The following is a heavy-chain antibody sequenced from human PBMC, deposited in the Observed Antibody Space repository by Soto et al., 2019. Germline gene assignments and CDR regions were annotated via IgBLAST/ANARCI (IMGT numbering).Heavy chain of an antibody. D-gene: IGHD1-1*01. CDR3: ARGPWTDLHPGNWFDP. Sequence: QVQLVESGGGVVQPGRSLRLSCAGSGFTFSSYGMHWVRQAPGKGLEWVAVIWYDGSNKYYADSVKGRFTISRDNSKNTLDPQMNSLTAEDTAVYYCARGPWTDLHPGNWFDPWGQGTLVIVSA. CDR2: IWYDGSNK. V-gene: IGHV3-33*01. J-gene: IGHJ5*02. CDR1: GFTFSSYG.